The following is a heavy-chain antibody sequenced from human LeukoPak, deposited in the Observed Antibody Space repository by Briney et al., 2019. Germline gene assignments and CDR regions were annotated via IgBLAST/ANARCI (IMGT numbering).Heavy chain of an antibody. Sequence: SETLSPTCAVYGGSFSGYYWSWIRQPPGKGLEWIGEINHSGSTNYNPSLKSRVTISVDTSKNQFSLKLSSVTAADTAVYYCARRSRRGITIFGVTFDPWGQGTLVTVSS. CDR2: INHSGST. CDR3: ARRSRRGITIFGVTFDP. CDR1: GGSFSGYY. V-gene: IGHV4-34*01. J-gene: IGHJ5*02. D-gene: IGHD3-3*01.